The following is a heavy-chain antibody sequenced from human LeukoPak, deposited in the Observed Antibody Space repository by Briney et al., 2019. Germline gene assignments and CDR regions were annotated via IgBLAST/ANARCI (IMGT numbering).Heavy chain of an antibody. CDR3: ARDSQYSSSSAVDY. D-gene: IGHD6-6*01. J-gene: IGHJ4*02. Sequence: SETLSLTCTVSGGSISSGSYYWSWIRQPPGKGLEWIGYIYYSGSTYYNPSLKSRVTISVDTSKNQFSLKLSSVTAADTAVYYCARDSQYSSSSAVDYWGQGTLVTVSS. V-gene: IGHV4-30-4*08. CDR1: GGSISSGSYY. CDR2: IYYSGST.